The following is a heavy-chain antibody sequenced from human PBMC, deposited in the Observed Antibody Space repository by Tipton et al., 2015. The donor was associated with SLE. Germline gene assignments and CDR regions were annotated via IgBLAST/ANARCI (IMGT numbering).Heavy chain of an antibody. CDR3: ASLYDYYGMVV. Sequence: PGLVKPSETLSLNFNVFGDSISSYYWSWIRQPPGKGLEWIGYIYYSGSTNYNPSLKSRVTISVDTSKNQFSLKLSSVTAADTAVYYCASLYDYYGMVVWGKGTTVTVSS. V-gene: IGHV4-59*01. D-gene: IGHD2/OR15-2a*01. CDR2: IYYSGST. J-gene: IGHJ6*04. CDR1: GDSISSYY.